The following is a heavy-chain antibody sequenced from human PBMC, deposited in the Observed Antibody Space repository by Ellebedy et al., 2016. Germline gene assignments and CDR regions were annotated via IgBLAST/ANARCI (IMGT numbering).Heavy chain of an antibody. CDR3: AKTSGWGYGEN. CDR1: SYTFTTFS. CDR2: VNTFSANT. V-gene: IGHV1-18*04. J-gene: IGHJ4*02. D-gene: IGHD3-10*01. Sequence: ASVKVSXKASSYTFTTFSITWVRQVPGQGLEWMGFVNTFSANTKFAQKFQGRVSMTTDSSTHTAYMDLRSLRSDDTAMYYCAKTSGWGYGENWGQGTLVTVSS.